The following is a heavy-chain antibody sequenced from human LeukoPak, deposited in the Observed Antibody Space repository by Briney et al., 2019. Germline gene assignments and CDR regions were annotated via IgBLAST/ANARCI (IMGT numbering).Heavy chain of an antibody. CDR2: IYTSGST. CDR3: ARDRREVAAAGYFDY. CDR1: GGSFSGYY. D-gene: IGHD6-13*01. Sequence: SETLSLTCAVYGGSFSGYYWSWIRQPPGKGLEWIGRIYTSGSTNYNPSLKSRVTMSVDTSKNQFSLKLSSVTAADTAVYYCARDRREVAAAGYFDYWGQGTLVTVSS. V-gene: IGHV4-59*10. J-gene: IGHJ4*02.